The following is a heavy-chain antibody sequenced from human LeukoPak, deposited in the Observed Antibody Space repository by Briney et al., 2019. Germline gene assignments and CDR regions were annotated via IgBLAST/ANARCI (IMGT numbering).Heavy chain of an antibody. CDR2: MNPNSGNT. Sequence: VSVKVSCKASGYTFTSYDINWVRQATGQGLEWMGWMNPNSGNTGYAQKFQGRVTMTRNTSISTAYMELSSLRSEDTAVYYCARGEYGITGTTFDYWGQGTLVTVSS. CDR1: GYTFTSYD. V-gene: IGHV1-8*01. J-gene: IGHJ4*02. D-gene: IGHD1-7*01. CDR3: ARGEYGITGTTFDY.